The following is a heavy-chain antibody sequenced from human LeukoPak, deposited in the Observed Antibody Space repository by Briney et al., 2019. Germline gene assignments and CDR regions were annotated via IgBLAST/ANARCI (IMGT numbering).Heavy chain of an antibody. CDR2: INIDGTDT. D-gene: IGHD5-12*01. CDR3: ARGGFSHGFDV. V-gene: IGHV3-74*01. Sequence: PGGSLRLSCAASGFTFRSFWIHWVRQAPGKGLVWVGRINIDGTDTIYADSVKGRFTVSRDNAKNTLYLQMNSLRVEDTAVYFCARGGFSHGFDVWGQGTVVTVSS. J-gene: IGHJ3*01. CDR1: GFTFRSFW.